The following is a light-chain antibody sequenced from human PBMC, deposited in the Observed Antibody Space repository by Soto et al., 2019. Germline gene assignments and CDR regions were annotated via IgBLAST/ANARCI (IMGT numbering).Light chain of an antibody. Sequence: DMQLTQSPSFLSASVGDRVTITCRASQGISTYLAWYQQKPGKAPKLLIYAASTLQSGVPSRFSGSGSGTDFTLTISCLQSEDFATYYCQQYYSYPLTFGGGTKVDIK. CDR2: AAS. V-gene: IGKV1-9*01. CDR1: QGISTY. J-gene: IGKJ4*01. CDR3: QQYYSYPLT.